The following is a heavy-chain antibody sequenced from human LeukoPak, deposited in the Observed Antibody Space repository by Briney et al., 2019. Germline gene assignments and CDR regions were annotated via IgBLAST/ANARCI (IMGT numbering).Heavy chain of an antibody. J-gene: IGHJ6*02. V-gene: IGHV4-4*02. CDR3: AREGIPAAGTGPYYYYGMDV. CDR1: GGSISSSNW. CDR2: IYHSGST. D-gene: IGHD6-13*01. Sequence: SGTLSLTCAVSGGSISSSNWWSWVRQPPGKGLEWIGEIYHSGSTNYNPSLKCRVTISVDKSKNQFSLKLSSVTAADTAVYYCAREGIPAAGTGPYYYYGMDVWGQGTTVTVSS.